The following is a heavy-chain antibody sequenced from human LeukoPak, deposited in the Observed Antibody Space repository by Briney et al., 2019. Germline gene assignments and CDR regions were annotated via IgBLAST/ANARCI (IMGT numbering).Heavy chain of an antibody. CDR1: GYSFTSYW. J-gene: IGHJ4*02. D-gene: IGHD3-22*01. CDR3: ARRISNYYDSSGYYSLDY. CDR2: IYPGDADT. Sequence: PGESLKISCKGSGYSFTSYWIGWVRQMPGKGLEWMGIIYPGDADTRYSPSFQGQVTISADNSISTAYLQWSSLRASDTAMYYCARRISNYYDSSGYYSLDYWGQGTLVTVSS. V-gene: IGHV5-51*01.